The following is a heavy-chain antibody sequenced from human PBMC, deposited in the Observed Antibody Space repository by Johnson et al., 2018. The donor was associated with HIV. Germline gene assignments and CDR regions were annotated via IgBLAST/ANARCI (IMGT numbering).Heavy chain of an antibody. J-gene: IGHJ3*02. CDR2: ISYDGSNK. Sequence: QVQLVDSGGGVVQPGRSLRLSCAASGFIFSNYALHWVRQAPGKGLEWVAVISYDGSNKFYADSVKGRFTISRDNSKNTLYLHMNSLRGEDTTVYYCARAPPGGAFDIWGQGTMVTVSS. CDR3: ARAPPGGAFDI. CDR1: GFIFSNYA. V-gene: IGHV3-30*04. D-gene: IGHD6-25*01.